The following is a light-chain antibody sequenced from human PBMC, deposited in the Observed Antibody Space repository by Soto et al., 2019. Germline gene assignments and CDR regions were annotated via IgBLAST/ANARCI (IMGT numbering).Light chain of an antibody. CDR2: LGS. CDR3: MQALQTRT. V-gene: IGKV2-28*01. J-gene: IGKJ1*01. CDR1: QILLHSNGYNY. Sequence: DIVMTQSPLSLPVTPREPASISCRSSQILLHSNGYNYLDWYLQKPGQSPQLLIYLGSNRASGVPDRFSGSGSGTDFTLKISRVEAEDVGVYYCMQALQTRTFGQGTKVDIK.